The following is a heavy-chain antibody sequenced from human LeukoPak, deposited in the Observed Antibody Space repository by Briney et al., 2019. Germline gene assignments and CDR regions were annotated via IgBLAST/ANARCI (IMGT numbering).Heavy chain of an antibody. D-gene: IGHD1-26*01. V-gene: IGHV3-7*01. CDR1: GFTFISHW. Sequence: GGSLRLSCAASGFTFISHWMSWVRQAPGKGPEWVANIKQDGTEIYYVDSVKGRFTISRDNAKNSLYLQMNSLRDEDTAVYYCARDKVVGATFFDYWGQGTLVTVSS. CDR3: ARDKVVGATFFDY. J-gene: IGHJ4*02. CDR2: IKQDGTEI.